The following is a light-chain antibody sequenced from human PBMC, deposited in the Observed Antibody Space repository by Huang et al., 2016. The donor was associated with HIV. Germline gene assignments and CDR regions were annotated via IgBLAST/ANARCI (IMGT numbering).Light chain of an antibody. J-gene: IGKJ1*01. CDR1: KSVSSN. CDR2: GAS. Sequence: EKVMTQSTATLSVSPGERATPSCRASKSVSSNLAWYQQKPGQAPRLLMYGASTRATGIPARFSGSGSGTEFTLTISSLQSEDFAVYYCQQYNNWPWTFGQGTKVEIK. CDR3: QQYNNWPWT. V-gene: IGKV3-15*01.